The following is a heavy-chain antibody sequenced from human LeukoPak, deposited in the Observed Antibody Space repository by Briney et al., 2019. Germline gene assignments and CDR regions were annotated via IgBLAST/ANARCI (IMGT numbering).Heavy chain of an antibody. V-gene: IGHV5-51*01. CDR2: IYPGDSDT. D-gene: IGHD3-10*01. J-gene: IGHJ6*02. Sequence: GESLKISCKGSGYSFTSYWIGWVRQMPGKGLEWMGIIYPGDSDTRYSPSFQGQVTISADKSISTAYLQWSSLKASDTAMYYCAVTMVRGVRADDPRYGMDVWGQGTTVTVSS. CDR3: AVTMVRGVRADDPRYGMDV. CDR1: GYSFTSYW.